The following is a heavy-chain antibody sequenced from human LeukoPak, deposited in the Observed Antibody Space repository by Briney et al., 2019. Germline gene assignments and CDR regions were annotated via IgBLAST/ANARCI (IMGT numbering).Heavy chain of an antibody. CDR1: GFTVSSNY. J-gene: IGHJ6*02. CDR3: AVPRIGNYYGMDV. D-gene: IGHD3-10*01. Sequence: GGSLRLSCAASGFTVSSNYMNWVRQAPGKGLEWVSVIYSGGSIYYADSVKGRFTISRDNAKNTLYLQMNSLRAEDTAVYYCAVPRIGNYYGMDVWGQGTTVTVSS. CDR2: IYSGGSI. V-gene: IGHV3-66*01.